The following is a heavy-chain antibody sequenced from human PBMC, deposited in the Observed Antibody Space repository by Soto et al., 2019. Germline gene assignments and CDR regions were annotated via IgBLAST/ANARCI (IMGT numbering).Heavy chain of an antibody. CDR1: GGSISSYY. J-gene: IGHJ4*02. V-gene: IGHV4-59*12. CDR3: ARDQNGSGNYYTRYFDY. Sequence: ASETLSLTCTVSGGSISSYYWSWIRQPPGKGLEWIGYIYYSGSTNYNPSLKSRVTISVDTSKNQFSLNLSSVTAADTAVYYCARDQNGSGNYYTRYFDYWGQGTLVTVSS. CDR2: IYYSGST. D-gene: IGHD3-10*01.